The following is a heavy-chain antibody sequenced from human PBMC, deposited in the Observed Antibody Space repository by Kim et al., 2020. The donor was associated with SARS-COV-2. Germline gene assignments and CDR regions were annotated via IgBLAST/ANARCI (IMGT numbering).Heavy chain of an antibody. Sequence: GGSLRLSCAASGFTFSSYDMHWVRQATGKGLEWVSVIGTAGDTYYPGSVKGRFTISRENAKNSLYLQMNSLRARDTAVYYCARGEYDILTGYLDVWGQGTTVTVSS. CDR2: IGTAGDT. D-gene: IGHD3-9*01. V-gene: IGHV3-13*01. CDR1: GFTFSSYD. CDR3: ARGEYDILTGYLDV. J-gene: IGHJ6*02.